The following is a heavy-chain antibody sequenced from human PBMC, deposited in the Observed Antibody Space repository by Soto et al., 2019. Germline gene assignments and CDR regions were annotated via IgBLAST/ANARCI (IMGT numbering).Heavy chain of an antibody. Sequence: EVQLLASGGGLVQPGGSLSLSCAASGFTFSSYAMSWVRQAPGKGLEWVSAISGSGGSTYYADSVKGRFTISRDNSKNTLYLQMNSLRAEDTAVYYCAKASGWFGEVDYWGQGTLVTISS. CDR3: AKASGWFGEVDY. J-gene: IGHJ4*02. D-gene: IGHD3-10*01. CDR1: GFTFSSYA. CDR2: ISGSGGST. V-gene: IGHV3-23*01.